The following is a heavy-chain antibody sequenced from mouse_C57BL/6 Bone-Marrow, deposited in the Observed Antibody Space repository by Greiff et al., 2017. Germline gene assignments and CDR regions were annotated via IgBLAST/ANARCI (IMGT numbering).Heavy chain of an antibody. CDR3: TRHYDYY. D-gene: IGHD2-4*01. J-gene: IGHJ2*01. CDR1: GYTFTDYE. CDR2: IDPETGGT. V-gene: IGHV1-15*01. Sequence: QVQLKESGAELVRPGASVTLSCKASGYTFTDYEMHWVKQTPVHGLEWIGAIDPETGGTAYNQKFKGKAILTADKSSSTAYMELRSLTSEDSAVYYCTRHYDYYWGQGTTLTVSS.